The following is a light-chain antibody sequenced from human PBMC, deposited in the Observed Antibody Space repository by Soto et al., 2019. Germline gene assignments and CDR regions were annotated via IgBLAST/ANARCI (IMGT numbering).Light chain of an antibody. J-gene: IGKJ1*01. CDR1: QSISSY. Sequence: DIQMTQSPSSLSASVGDRVTITCRASQSISSYLNGYQQKPGKAHKLMIYAASSLQSGVPSRFSGSGAGTDFTLTISSLQPEDFATYSCHQSYSTPRTFGQGTKVVIK. CDR2: AAS. CDR3: HQSYSTPRT. V-gene: IGKV1-39*01.